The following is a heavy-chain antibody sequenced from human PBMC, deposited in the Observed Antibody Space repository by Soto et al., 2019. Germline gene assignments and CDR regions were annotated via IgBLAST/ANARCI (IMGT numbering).Heavy chain of an antibody. CDR2: IWYDGSNK. J-gene: IGHJ5*02. V-gene: IGHV3-33*01. CDR3: VSDRLYGGNSGSHX. D-gene: IGHD2-21*02. CDR1: GFTFSSYG. Sequence: PGGSLRLSFAASGFTFSSYGMHWVRQAPGKGLEWVSFIWYDGSNKYYEYSVKVRLTISIDNSKNTLYLQMNSLRAEDAAVYYCVSDRLYGGNSGSHXWGQVTLVTVSX.